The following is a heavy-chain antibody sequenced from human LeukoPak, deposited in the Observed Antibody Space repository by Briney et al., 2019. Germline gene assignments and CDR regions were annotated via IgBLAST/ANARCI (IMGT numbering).Heavy chain of an antibody. CDR2: IYWDDDN. Sequence: SGPTLVNPTQTLTLTCSFSGFSLNTSGVGVGWIRQPPGKALEWLAIIYWDDDNRYNASLKSRLTVTKDTSKNQVVLTLSNMDPVDTATYYCARTVGYFDYWGQGTLVTVSS. J-gene: IGHJ4*02. CDR1: GFSLNTSGVG. CDR3: ARTVGYFDY. V-gene: IGHV2-5*02.